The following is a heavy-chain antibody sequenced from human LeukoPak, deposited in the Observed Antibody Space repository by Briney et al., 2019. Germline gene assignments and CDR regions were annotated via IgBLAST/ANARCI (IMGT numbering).Heavy chain of an antibody. J-gene: IGHJ4*02. D-gene: IGHD4-17*01. CDR1: GFTFDDYG. CDR3: ARESDYGDYVAY. Sequence: PGGSLRLSCAASGFTFDDYGMSWVRQAPGKGLEWVANINEDGSQKHYVDSVKGRFTISRDNAKNSLYLQMNSLRAEDTAVYYCARESDYGDYVAYWGQGTLVAVSS. CDR2: INEDGSQK. V-gene: IGHV3-7*01.